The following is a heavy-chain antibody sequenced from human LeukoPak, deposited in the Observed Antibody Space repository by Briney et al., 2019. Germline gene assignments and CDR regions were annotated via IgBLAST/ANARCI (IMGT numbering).Heavy chain of an antibody. CDR2: INPNSGGT. J-gene: IGHJ4*02. CDR3: ARDLNDYSDLFDY. CDR1: GYTFTGYY. Sequence: ASVKVSCKASGYTFTGYYMRWVRQAPGQGLEWMGWINPNSGGTNYAQKIQVRVTMTMDTSISTTYLELSRMRCDATAVYYCARDLNDYSDLFDYWGQESLVTVSS. V-gene: IGHV1-2*02. D-gene: IGHD4-11*01.